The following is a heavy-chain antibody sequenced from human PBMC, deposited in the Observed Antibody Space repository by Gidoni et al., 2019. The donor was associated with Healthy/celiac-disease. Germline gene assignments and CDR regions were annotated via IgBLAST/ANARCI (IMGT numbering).Heavy chain of an antibody. V-gene: IGHV3-30*04. CDR2: ISYDGSNK. CDR1: GFTFSSYA. J-gene: IGHJ6*03. D-gene: IGHD5-18*01. CDR3: ASWDTAMGYYYYYMDV. Sequence: QVQLVESGGGVVQPGRSLSLSCAASGFTFSSYAMHWVRQAPGKGLEWVAVISYDGSNKYYADSVKGRFTISRDNSKNTLYLQMNSLRAEDTAVYYCASWDTAMGYYYYYMDVWGKGTTVTVSS.